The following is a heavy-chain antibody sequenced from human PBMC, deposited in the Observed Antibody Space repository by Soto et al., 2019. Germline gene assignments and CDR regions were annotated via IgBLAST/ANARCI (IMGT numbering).Heavy chain of an antibody. V-gene: IGHV4-30-2*01. D-gene: IGHD4-17*01. J-gene: IGHJ4*02. CDR2: IYHSGST. CDR1: GGSISSGGYS. Sequence: SETLSLTCAVSGGSISSGGYSWSWIRQPPGKGLEWIGYIYHSGSTYYNPSLKSRVTISVDRSKNQFSLKLSSVTAADTAVYYCARGATTVTTIDYWGQGTLVTVSS. CDR3: ARGATTVTTIDY.